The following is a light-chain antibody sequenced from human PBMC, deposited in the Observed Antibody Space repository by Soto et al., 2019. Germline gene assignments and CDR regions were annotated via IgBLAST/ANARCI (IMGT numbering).Light chain of an antibody. CDR3: HQYGFSPST. V-gene: IGKV3-20*01. J-gene: IGKJ1*01. CDR1: QSVNSGY. CDR2: RVS. Sequence: ELVLTQSPDTLSLAPGERATLSCRASQSVNSGYIASDRQKRGQALKLLIFRVSTRATGLPHRFRGRGSGTDFSRTITSLEPEDFAVYFCHQYGFSPSTFGQGAKV.